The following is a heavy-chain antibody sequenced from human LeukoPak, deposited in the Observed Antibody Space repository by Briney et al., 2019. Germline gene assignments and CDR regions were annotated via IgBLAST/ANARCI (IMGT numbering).Heavy chain of an antibody. V-gene: IGHV4-59*01. CDR1: GGSISSYY. CDR3: AISASSGSYYVTHFDF. J-gene: IGHJ4*02. Sequence: PSETLSLTCKVSGGSISSYYWSWIRQPPGKGLEWIGYIYDSGSTIYNPSLKSRVTISVDTSKNQFSFNLNSVTAADTAVYYGAISASSGSYYVTHFDFWGQGNLVTVSS. D-gene: IGHD3-10*01. CDR2: IYDSGST.